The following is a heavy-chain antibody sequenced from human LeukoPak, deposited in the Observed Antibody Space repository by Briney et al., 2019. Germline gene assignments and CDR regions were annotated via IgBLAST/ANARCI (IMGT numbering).Heavy chain of an antibody. CDR1: GGSFSGYY. Sequence: SETLSLTCAVYGGSFSGYYWNWVRQPPGKGLEWIGEIYHSGSTNYNPCLKSGVTISVDRSKNQFSRKLGSVTAADPAVYYCARREVETTFLYFHYMDVWAKGTTVTVSS. CDR3: ARREVETTFLYFHYMDV. CDR2: IYHSGST. J-gene: IGHJ6*03. D-gene: IGHD2/OR15-2a*01. V-gene: IGHV4-34*01.